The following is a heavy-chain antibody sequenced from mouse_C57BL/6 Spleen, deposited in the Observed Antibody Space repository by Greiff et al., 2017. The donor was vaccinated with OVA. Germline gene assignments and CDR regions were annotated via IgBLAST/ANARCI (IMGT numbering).Heavy chain of an antibody. V-gene: IGHV5-6*01. Sequence: EVQLQESGGDLVKPGGSLKLSCAASGFTFSSYGMSWVRQTPDKKLEWVATISSGGSYTYYPDSVKGRFTISRDNAKNTLYLQMSSLKSEDTAMYYCARHGDDYDEGSLPFDYWGQGTTLTVSS. CDR2: ISSGGSYT. J-gene: IGHJ2*01. CDR1: GFTFSSYG. CDR3: ARHGDDYDEGSLPFDY. D-gene: IGHD2-4*01.